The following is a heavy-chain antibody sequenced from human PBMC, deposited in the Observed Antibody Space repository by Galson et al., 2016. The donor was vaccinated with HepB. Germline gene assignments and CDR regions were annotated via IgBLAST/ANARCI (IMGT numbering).Heavy chain of an antibody. V-gene: IGHV6-1*01. CDR1: GDSVTSNSAA. J-gene: IGHJ6*02. Sequence: CAISGDSVTSNSAAWNWIRSSPSRGLEWLGRTYYRSKWINDYAESVKSRITINADTSKNQFSLHLNSVTPEDTSVYYCARVGRTAYGMDVWGQGTTVTVSS. CDR3: ARVGRTAYGMDV. D-gene: IGHD3-16*01. CDR2: TYYRSKWIN.